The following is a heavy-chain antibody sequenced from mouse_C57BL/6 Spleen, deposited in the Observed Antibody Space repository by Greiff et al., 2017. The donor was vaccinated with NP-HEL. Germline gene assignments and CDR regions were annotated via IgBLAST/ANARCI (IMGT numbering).Heavy chain of an antibody. V-gene: IGHV1-74*01. CDR2: CHPSACDT. CDR3: AKIYYGNYAMDY. D-gene: IGHD2-1*01. Sequence: QVQLQQPGAELVKPGASVKVSCKASGYTFPSYWLHWVKQRPGQGLEWIGRCHPSACDTNYNQKFKGKATLTVDKSSSTAYMQLSSLTSEDSAVYYCAKIYYGNYAMDYWGQGTSVTVSS. CDR1: GYTFPSYW. J-gene: IGHJ4*01.